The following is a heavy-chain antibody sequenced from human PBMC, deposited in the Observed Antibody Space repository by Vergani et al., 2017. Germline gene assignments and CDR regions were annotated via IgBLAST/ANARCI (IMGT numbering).Heavy chain of an antibody. V-gene: IGHV4-34*01. D-gene: IGHD3-9*01. Sequence: QVQLQQWGAGLLKPSETLSLTCAVYGGSFSGYYWSWIRQPPGKGLEWIGEINHSGSTNYNPSLKSRVPISVDTSKNQFSLKLSSVTAADTAVYYCARVRDMWFDPWGQGTLVTVSS. CDR1: GGSFSGYY. CDR2: INHSGST. J-gene: IGHJ5*02. CDR3: ARVRDMWFDP.